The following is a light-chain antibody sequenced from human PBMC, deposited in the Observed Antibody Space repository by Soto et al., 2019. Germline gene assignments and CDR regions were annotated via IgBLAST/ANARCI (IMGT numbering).Light chain of an antibody. J-gene: IGKJ1*01. CDR1: QSLLHSNAYNY. CDR2: LGS. Sequence: DIVMTQSPISLPVTPGEPASISCRSSQSLLHSNAYNYLDWYLQKPGQSPQLLIYLGSNRASGVPDRFSGSGSGTDFTLKISRVEAEDVGVYYCMQALQTLWTFGQGTKVEVK. V-gene: IGKV2-28*01. CDR3: MQALQTLWT.